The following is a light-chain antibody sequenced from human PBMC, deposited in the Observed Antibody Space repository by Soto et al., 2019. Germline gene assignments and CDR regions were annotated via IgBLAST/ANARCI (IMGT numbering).Light chain of an antibody. CDR3: STYTSSSTYV. CDR1: SSDVGGYIS. V-gene: IGLV2-14*01. CDR2: EVS. J-gene: IGLJ1*01. Sequence: SVLTQPASVSGSPGQSITISCTGTSSDVGGYISVSWYQQHPGKAPKLMIYEVSNRPSGVSSRFSGSKSGNTASLTISGLQAEDEADYYCSTYTSSSTYVFGTGTKVTV.